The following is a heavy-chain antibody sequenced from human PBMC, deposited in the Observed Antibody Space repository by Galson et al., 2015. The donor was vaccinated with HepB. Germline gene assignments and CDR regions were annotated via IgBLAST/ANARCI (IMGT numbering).Heavy chain of an antibody. CDR1: GGTFSNYA. D-gene: IGHD2-2*01. Sequence: SVKVSCKASGGTFSNYAISWVRQAPGQGLEWMGGIIPLFDITNYAQNFQDRVTLSADESTSTVYMELSGLRSEDTAMYYCARGDIVVLPTTMPPYYGMDVWGQGTTVTVSS. V-gene: IGHV1-69*13. J-gene: IGHJ6*02. CDR3: ARGDIVVLPTTMPPYYGMDV. CDR2: IIPLFDIT.